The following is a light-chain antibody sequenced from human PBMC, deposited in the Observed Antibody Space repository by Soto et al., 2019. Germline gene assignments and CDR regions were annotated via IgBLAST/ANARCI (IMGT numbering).Light chain of an antibody. J-gene: IGLJ3*02. Sequence: QSVLTQPASVSGSPGQSITISCSGTSCDVGGYNLVSWYQQHPGKAPKLVIYESTKRPSGVSSRFSGSKSGYTASLTISGLQAEDEADYFCCSFAHLIWVFGGGTKVTVL. V-gene: IGLV2-23*01. CDR2: EST. CDR3: CSFAHLIWV. CDR1: SCDVGGYNL.